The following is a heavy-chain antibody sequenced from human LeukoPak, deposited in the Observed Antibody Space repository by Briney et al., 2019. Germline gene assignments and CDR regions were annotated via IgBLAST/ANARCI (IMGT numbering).Heavy chain of an antibody. D-gene: IGHD6-6*01. CDR3: ARGHLGIAPRPGYFDY. J-gene: IGHJ4*02. CDR1: GGTFSSYA. CDR2: IIPIFGTA. V-gene: IGHV1-69*05. Sequence: SVKVSCKASGGTFSSYAISWVRQAPGQGLEWMGGIIPIFGTANYAQKFQGRVTITTDESTSTAYMELSSLRSEDTAVYYCARGHLGIAPRPGYFDYWGQGTLVTVSS.